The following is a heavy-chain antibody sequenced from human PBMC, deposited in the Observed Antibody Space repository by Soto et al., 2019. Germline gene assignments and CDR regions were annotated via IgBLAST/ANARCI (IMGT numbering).Heavy chain of an antibody. CDR3: ARDFIAARPYSSGLATPGSGY. CDR2: ISSSGSTI. Sequence: GGSLRLSCAAPGFTFSSYEMNWFRQAPGKGLEWVSYISSSGSTIYYADSVKGRFTISRDNAKNSLYLQMNSLRAEDTAVYYCARDFIAARPYSSGLATPGSGYWGQGTLVTVSS. V-gene: IGHV3-48*03. D-gene: IGHD6-6*01. J-gene: IGHJ4*02. CDR1: GFTFSSYE.